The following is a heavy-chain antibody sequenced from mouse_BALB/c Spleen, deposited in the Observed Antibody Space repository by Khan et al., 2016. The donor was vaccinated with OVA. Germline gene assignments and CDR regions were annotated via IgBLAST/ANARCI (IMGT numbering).Heavy chain of an antibody. CDR1: GFTFSCYT. J-gene: IGHJ1*01. CDR2: ISSGSTYT. V-gene: IGHV5-6-4*01. CDR3: TRDGNYAHWYFDV. D-gene: IGHD2-1*01. Sequence: EVELVESGGGLVKPGGSLKLSCAASGFTFSCYTMSWVRQTPEKRLEWVATISSGSTYTYYPDSVKGRFTISRDNAKNTLHLQMSSLKSEDTALYYCTRDGNYAHWYFDVWGAGTTVTVSS.